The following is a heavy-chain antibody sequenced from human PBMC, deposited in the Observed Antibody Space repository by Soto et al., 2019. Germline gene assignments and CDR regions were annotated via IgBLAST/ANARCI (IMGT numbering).Heavy chain of an antibody. V-gene: IGHV3-74*01. J-gene: IGHJ4*02. Sequence: GGSLRLSCAASGFTFSSYWMHWVRQAPGKGLVWVSRINSDGSSTSYADSVKGRFTISRDNAQNTLYLQMNSLRAEDTAVYYCARADYYDFWSGYYLCDYWGQGTLVTVSS. CDR1: GFTFSSYW. CDR3: ARADYYDFWSGYYLCDY. CDR2: INSDGSST. D-gene: IGHD3-3*01.